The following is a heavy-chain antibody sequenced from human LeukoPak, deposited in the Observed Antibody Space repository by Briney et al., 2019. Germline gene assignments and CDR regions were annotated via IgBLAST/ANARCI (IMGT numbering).Heavy chain of an antibody. D-gene: IGHD3-22*01. V-gene: IGHV4-4*07. Sequence: SETLSLTCTVSGGSISSYYWSWIRQPAGKGLEWIGRIYTSGSTNYNPSLKSRVTMSVDTSKNQFSLKLSSVTAADTAVYYCARVAIYYDSSGYYNWFDPWGQGTLVTVSS. CDR3: ARVAIYYDSSGYYNWFDP. CDR1: GGSISSYY. CDR2: IYTSGST. J-gene: IGHJ5*02.